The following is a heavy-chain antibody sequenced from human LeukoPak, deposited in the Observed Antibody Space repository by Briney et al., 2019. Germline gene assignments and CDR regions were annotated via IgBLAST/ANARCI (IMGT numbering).Heavy chain of an antibody. CDR1: GVSISSYY. Sequence: SSETLSLTCTVSGVSISSYYWSWIRQPPGKGLEWIGFFYHSGSTHYNPSLKSRVTISLDTSKSQLSLRLSSVTAADTAVYYCARASQWLVITWGQGTLVTVSS. CDR3: ARASQWLVIT. J-gene: IGHJ5*02. V-gene: IGHV4-59*01. CDR2: FYHSGST. D-gene: IGHD6-19*01.